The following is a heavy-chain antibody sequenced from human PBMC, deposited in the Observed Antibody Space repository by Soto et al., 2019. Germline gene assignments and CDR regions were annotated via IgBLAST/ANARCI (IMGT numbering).Heavy chain of an antibody. J-gene: IGHJ6*02. V-gene: IGHV4-61*01. CDR1: GGSVSSGSYY. D-gene: IGHD4-17*01. CDR3: AGDLRLIGATVALYYHFGMDV. Sequence: QVQLQESGPGLVKPSETLSLTCTVSGGSVSSGSYYWSWIRQPPGKGLEWIGYIYYSGSTNYNPSPQSRVTRSVDTFKNQFSLKGGSVAAADTAGYSLAGDLRLIGATVALYYHFGMDVWGQGTTVTVSS. CDR2: IYYSGST.